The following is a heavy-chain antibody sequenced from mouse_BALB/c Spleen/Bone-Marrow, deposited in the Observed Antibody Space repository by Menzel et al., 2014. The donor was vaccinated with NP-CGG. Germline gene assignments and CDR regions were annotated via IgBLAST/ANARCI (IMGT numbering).Heavy chain of an antibody. CDR2: IYPGSGNT. CDR3: ASHGRYAMDY. J-gene: IGHJ4*01. CDR1: GYTFTDYY. Sequence: VQLQQSGPELVKPGASVKISCKASGYTFTDYYINWVKQKPGQGLEWIGWIYPGSGNTKYNEKFKGKATLTVDTSSSTAFMQLSSITADDAAFYCSASHGRYAMDYWGQGTSVTVSS. D-gene: IGHD1-1*01. V-gene: IGHV1-84*02.